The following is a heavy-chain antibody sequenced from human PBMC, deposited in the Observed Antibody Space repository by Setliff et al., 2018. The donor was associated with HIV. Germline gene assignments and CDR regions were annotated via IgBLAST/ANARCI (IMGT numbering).Heavy chain of an antibody. CDR1: GGSISGSNYC. CDR3: ATDTAFLQEGTEF. V-gene: IGHV4-39*01. CDR2: SYYSGST. D-gene: IGHD5-18*01. Sequence: AETLSLTCGVTGGSISGSNYCWAWSRQPPRKGLEWIGSSYYSGSTYFNPSLKSRVTISLDTSKNQFSLMLTSVTAADTAIYYCATDTAFLQEGTEFWGHGALVTVSS. J-gene: IGHJ4*01.